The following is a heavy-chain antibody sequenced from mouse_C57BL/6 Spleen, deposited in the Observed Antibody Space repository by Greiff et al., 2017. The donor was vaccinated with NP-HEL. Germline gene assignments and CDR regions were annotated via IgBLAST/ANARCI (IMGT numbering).Heavy chain of an antibody. CDR3: ARWLLREGFYYAMDY. D-gene: IGHD2-3*01. J-gene: IGHJ4*01. CDR2: IYPRSGNT. Sequence: VQLQQSGAELARPGASVKLSCKASGYTFTSYGISWVKQRTGQGLEWIGEIYPRSGNTYYNEKFKGKATLTADKSSSTAYMELRSLTSADSAVYFCARWLLREGFYYAMDYWGQGTSVTVSS. CDR1: GYTFTSYG. V-gene: IGHV1-81*01.